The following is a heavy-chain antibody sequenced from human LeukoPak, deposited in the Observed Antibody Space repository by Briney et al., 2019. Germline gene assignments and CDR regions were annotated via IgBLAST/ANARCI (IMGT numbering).Heavy chain of an antibody. J-gene: IGHJ4*02. V-gene: IGHV1-69*05. CDR1: GGTFSSYA. Sequence: ASVKVSCKASGGTFSSYATSWLRQAPGQGLEWMERIIPIFGTANYAQKFQGRVTITTDESTSTAYMELSSLRSEDTAVYYCARGPWDYDSSGYPEYWGQGTLVTVSS. CDR3: ARGPWDYDSSGYPEY. CDR2: IIPIFGTA. D-gene: IGHD3-22*01.